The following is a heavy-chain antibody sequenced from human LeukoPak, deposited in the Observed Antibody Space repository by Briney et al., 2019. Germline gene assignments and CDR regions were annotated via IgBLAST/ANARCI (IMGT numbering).Heavy chain of an antibody. CDR2: IYYSGST. CDR1: GGSISYYY. CDR3: ARVWSSRKAFDI. Sequence: SETLSLTCTVSGGSISYYYWSRIRQPPGKGLELIGYIYYSGSTNYNPSLKSRVTISVDTSKNQFSLKLTSVTAADTAVYYCARVWSSRKAFDIWGQGTWSPSLQ. D-gene: IGHD3-16*01. J-gene: IGHJ3*02. V-gene: IGHV4-59*01.